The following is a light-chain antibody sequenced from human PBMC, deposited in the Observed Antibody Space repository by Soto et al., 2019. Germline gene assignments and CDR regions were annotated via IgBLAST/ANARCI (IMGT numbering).Light chain of an antibody. V-gene: IGKV3-11*01. CDR1: QSVSSY. Sequence: EIVLTQSPATLSLSPGERATLSCRASQSVSSYLAWYQQKPGQAPRLLIYDASNRVTGIPARFSGSGSGTDFTLTISSLEPEDFAVYYCQHRAKWPLTFGGGTTVEIK. CDR2: DAS. J-gene: IGKJ4*01. CDR3: QHRAKWPLT.